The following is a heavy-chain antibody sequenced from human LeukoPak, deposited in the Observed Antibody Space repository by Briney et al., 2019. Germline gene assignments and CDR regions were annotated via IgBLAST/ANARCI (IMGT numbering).Heavy chain of an antibody. J-gene: IGHJ4*02. V-gene: IGHV3-23*01. CDR3: AKDSSSSWRKGSYFDY. CDR1: GFTFNSYA. Sequence: GSLRLPWAASGFTFNSYAMSRVPQAPGKGLEWVSANCGSGGSTYYADSVKGRFTISRDNSKNTLYLQMNSLRAEDTAVYYCAKDSSSSWRKGSYFDYWGQGTLVTVSS. CDR2: NCGSGGST. D-gene: IGHD6-13*01.